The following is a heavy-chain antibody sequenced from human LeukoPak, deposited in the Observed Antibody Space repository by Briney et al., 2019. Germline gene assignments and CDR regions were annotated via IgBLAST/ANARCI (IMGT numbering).Heavy chain of an antibody. D-gene: IGHD1-26*01. V-gene: IGHV1-2*02. CDR2: INPNTGGT. J-gene: IGHJ4*02. CDR1: GYTFTSYS. Sequence: ASVKVSCKASGYTFTSYSLNWVRQAPGQGLEWMGWINPNTGGTNYAQNFQGRVTMTRDTSISTAYMELSRLRSDDTAVYYCARDRGKVGASRVDFDYWGQGTLITVSS. CDR3: ARDRGKVGASRVDFDY.